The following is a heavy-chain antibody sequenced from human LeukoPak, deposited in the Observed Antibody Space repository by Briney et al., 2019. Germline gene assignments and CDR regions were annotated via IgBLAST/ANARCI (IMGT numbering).Heavy chain of an antibody. CDR1: GFTFSSYA. CDR2: ISYDGSNK. CDR3: ARDDSNYYGSGSYGEVFDY. J-gene: IGHJ4*02. D-gene: IGHD3-10*01. Sequence: GGALRLSCAASGFTFSSYAMHWVRQAPGKGLGGGAVISYDGSNKYYADSVKGRFTISRDNSKNTLYLQMNSLRAEDTAVYYCARDDSNYYGSGSYGEVFDYWGQGTLVTVSS. V-gene: IGHV3-30*04.